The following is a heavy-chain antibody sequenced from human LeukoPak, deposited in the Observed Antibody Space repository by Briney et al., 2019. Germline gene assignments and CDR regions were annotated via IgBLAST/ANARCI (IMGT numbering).Heavy chain of an antibody. D-gene: IGHD3-10*01. CDR1: GGSFSGYY. Sequence: SETLSLTCAVYGGSFSGYYWSWIRQPPGKGLEWIGEINHSGSTNYNPSLKSRVTISVDTSKNQFSLKLSSVTAADTAVYYCARGGVTMVRGVIIYWGQGTLVTVSS. V-gene: IGHV4-34*01. CDR2: INHSGST. J-gene: IGHJ4*02. CDR3: ARGGVTMVRGVIIY.